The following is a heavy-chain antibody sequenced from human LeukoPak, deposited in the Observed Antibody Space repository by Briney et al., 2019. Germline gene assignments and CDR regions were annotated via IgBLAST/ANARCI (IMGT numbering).Heavy chain of an antibody. V-gene: IGHV1-2*02. CDR1: GYTFTGYY. J-gene: IGHJ6*03. CDR2: INPQTGRT. D-gene: IGHD3-10*01. Sequence: ASVKVSCKASGYTFTGYYMHWVRQAPGQGPEWLGWINPQTGRTNYAQQFQGRIIMTRDTSITTAYLEVNRLTSDDTAVYFCARTSYYDSGSYQYYMDVWGKGTTVTISS. CDR3: ARTSYYDSGSYQYYMDV.